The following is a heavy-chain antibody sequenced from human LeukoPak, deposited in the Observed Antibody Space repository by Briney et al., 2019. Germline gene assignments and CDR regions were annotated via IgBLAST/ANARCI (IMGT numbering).Heavy chain of an antibody. Sequence: GGSLRLPCAASGFTVSSIYIRWARRARGRGLGWVPVIYNGGSTYYADTVQGRVTMSRDTSKNTPYMQMNRLRAEDTAVYYCAGTQTDGSGWYFDYWGQGTLVTVSS. CDR2: IYNGGST. CDR3: AGTQTDGSGWYFDY. CDR1: GFTVSSIY. J-gene: IGHJ4*02. D-gene: IGHD6-19*01. V-gene: IGHV3-53*01.